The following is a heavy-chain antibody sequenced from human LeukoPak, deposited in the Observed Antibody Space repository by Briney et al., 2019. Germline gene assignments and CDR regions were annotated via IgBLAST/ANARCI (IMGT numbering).Heavy chain of an antibody. J-gene: IGHJ4*02. CDR2: ISSSSGGT. D-gene: IGHD2-15*01. V-gene: IGHV3-23*01. CDR3: AKRGLGSCSGSSCLQWVLDY. Sequence: QPGGSLRLSCAASGFTFSSYAMNWVRQAPGKGLEWVSGISSSSGGTYYADSVKGRFTISRDNSKNTVYLQMNSLRAEDTAIYYCAKRGLGSCSGSSCLQWVLDYWGQGTLVTVSS. CDR1: GFTFSSYA.